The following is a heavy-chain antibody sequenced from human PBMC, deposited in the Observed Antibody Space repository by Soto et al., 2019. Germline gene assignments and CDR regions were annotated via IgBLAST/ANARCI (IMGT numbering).Heavy chain of an antibody. D-gene: IGHD2-2*01. J-gene: IGHJ6*02. Sequence: SETLSLTCAVYGGSFSGYYWSWIRQPPGKGLEWIGEINHSGSTNYNPSLKSRVTISVDTSKNQFSLKLSSVTAADTAVYYCARSQGSSTSLEIYYYYYYGMDVWGQGTTVTVSS. CDR2: INHSGST. V-gene: IGHV4-34*01. CDR3: ARSQGSSTSLEIYYYYYYGMDV. CDR1: GGSFSGYY.